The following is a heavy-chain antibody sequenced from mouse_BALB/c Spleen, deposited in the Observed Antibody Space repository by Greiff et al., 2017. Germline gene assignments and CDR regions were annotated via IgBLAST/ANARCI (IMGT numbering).Heavy chain of an antibody. D-gene: IGHD2-3*01. Sequence: ESGPGLVKPSQSLSLTCSVTGYSITSGYYWNWIRQFPGNKLEWMGYISYDGSNNYNPSLKNRISITRDTSKNQFFLKLNSVTTEDTATYYCARADGYYRYFDVWGAGTTVTVSS. CDR1: GYSITSGYY. CDR2: ISYDGSN. J-gene: IGHJ1*01. CDR3: ARADGYYRYFDV. V-gene: IGHV3-6*02.